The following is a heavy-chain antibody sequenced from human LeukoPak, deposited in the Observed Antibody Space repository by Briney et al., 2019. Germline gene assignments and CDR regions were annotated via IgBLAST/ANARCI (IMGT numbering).Heavy chain of an antibody. CDR3: ARVLDFWSGPYYYYYMDV. CDR2: ISSSSSYI. Sequence: PGGSLRLSCAASGFTFSSYSMNWVRQAPGKGLEWVSSISSSSSYIYYADSVKGRFTISRDNAKNSLYLQMNSLRAEDTAVYYCARVLDFWSGPYYYYYMDVWGKGTTVTVSS. J-gene: IGHJ6*03. V-gene: IGHV3-21*01. CDR1: GFTFSSYS. D-gene: IGHD3-3*01.